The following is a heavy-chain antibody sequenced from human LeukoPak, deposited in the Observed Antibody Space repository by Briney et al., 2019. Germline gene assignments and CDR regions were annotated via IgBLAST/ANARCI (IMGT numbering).Heavy chain of an antibody. D-gene: IGHD4-17*01. CDR1: DFTFSNYA. Sequence: GGSLRLSCAASDFTFSNYAVNWVRQAPGKGLEWVSYINSRSGIIRYADSVKGRFTISRDNAKKSLDLQMNSLRAEDTAVYYCARDARDYGDYDYWGQGTLVTVSS. J-gene: IGHJ4*02. CDR2: INSRSGII. V-gene: IGHV3-48*01. CDR3: ARDARDYGDYDY.